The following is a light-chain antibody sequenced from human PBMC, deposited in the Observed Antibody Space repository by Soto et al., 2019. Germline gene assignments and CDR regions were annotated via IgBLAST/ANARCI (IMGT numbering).Light chain of an antibody. CDR3: GAWDNSLIAVV. V-gene: IGLV1-51*02. CDR2: END. J-gene: IGLJ3*02. CDR1: SSNIGNNY. Sequence: QSVLTQPPSVSAAPGQKVTISCSGSSSNIGNNYVSWYRQLPGTAPKPLIYENDKRPSGIPDRFSGSKSGTSATLGITGLQTGDEADYFCGAWDNSLIAVVFGGGTKLTVL.